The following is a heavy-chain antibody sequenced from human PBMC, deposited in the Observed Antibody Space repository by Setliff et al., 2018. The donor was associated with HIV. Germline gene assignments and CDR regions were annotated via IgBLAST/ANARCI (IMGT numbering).Heavy chain of an antibody. CDR3: ARYTVGSMVDY. V-gene: IGHV4-39*01. J-gene: IGHJ4*02. Sequence: PSETLSLTCTVSGDSIGTTTYYWGWIRQSPEKGLEWIGSIYFSGSAYYNPSLESRVTISVDTSKNQFSLKLNSVTAADTAMYYCARYTVGSMVDYWGPGTLVTVSS. D-gene: IGHD5-12*01. CDR1: GDSIGTTTYY. CDR2: IYFSGSA.